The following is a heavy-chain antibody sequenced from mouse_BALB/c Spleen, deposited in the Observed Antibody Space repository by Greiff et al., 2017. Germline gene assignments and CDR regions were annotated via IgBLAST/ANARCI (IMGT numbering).Heavy chain of an antibody. J-gene: IGHJ4*01. CDR3: ARSGDDGYLYAMDY. CDR1: GYSFTGYY. Sequence: EVKLMESGPELVKPGASVKISCKASGYSFTGYYMHWVKQSHVKSLEWIGRINPYNGATSYNQNFKDKASLTEDKSSSTAYMELHSLTSEDSAVYYCARSGDDGYLYAMDYWGQGTSVTVSS. D-gene: IGHD2-3*01. CDR2: INPYNGAT. V-gene: IGHV1-31*01.